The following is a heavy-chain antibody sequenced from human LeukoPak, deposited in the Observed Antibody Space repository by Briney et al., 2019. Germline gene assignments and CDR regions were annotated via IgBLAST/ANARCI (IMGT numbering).Heavy chain of an antibody. Sequence: SESLSLTCTVSGGSIPLYYWSWIRQPSGKGLEWIGYIYYSGSTNYNPSLKSRVTISVDTSKNQFSLKLSSVTAADTAVYYCARHLQWLTYYFDYWGQGTLVTVSS. V-gene: IGHV4-59*08. D-gene: IGHD6-19*01. CDR3: ARHLQWLTYYFDY. J-gene: IGHJ4*02. CDR2: IYYSGST. CDR1: GGSIPLYY.